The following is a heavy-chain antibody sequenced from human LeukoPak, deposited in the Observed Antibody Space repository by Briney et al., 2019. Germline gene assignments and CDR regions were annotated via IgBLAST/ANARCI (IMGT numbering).Heavy chain of an antibody. CDR3: VRRADFWALPEHTYSFDY. V-gene: IGHV4-59*01. CDR1: GGSIYSYY. J-gene: IGHJ4*02. D-gene: IGHD3/OR15-3a*01. CDR2: LYYSGGP. Sequence: SETLSLTCSVSGGSIYSYYWSWIRQPPRKGLEWIGYLYYSGGPTYNPSLKSRVTISADTSKNQLSLNLRFVTAADTAVYFCVRRADFWALPEHTYSFDYWGQGALVTVSS.